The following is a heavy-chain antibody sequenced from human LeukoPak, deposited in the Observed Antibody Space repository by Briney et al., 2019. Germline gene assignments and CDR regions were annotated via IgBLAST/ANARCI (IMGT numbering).Heavy chain of an antibody. D-gene: IGHD2-2*01. CDR2: ISSSSSTI. Sequence: GGSLRLSCVASGLTVSSYSMNWVRQAPGKGLEWVSYISSSSSTIYYADSVKGRFTISRDNSKNTLYLQMNSLRAEDTALYYCAKDQALSLSSSRALDYWGQGTLVTVSS. J-gene: IGHJ4*02. V-gene: IGHV3-48*01. CDR1: GLTVSSYS. CDR3: AKDQALSLSSSRALDY.